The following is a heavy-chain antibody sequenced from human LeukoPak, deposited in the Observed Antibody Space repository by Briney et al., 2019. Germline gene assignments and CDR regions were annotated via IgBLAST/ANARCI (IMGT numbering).Heavy chain of an antibody. CDR2: IHTSENT. J-gene: IGHJ3*02. CDR1: VVSIRIYH. D-gene: IGHD1-26*01. CDR3: ARVGIVGPTIGFFDI. Sequence: SETLTLTCSVPVVSIRIYHWSWLRQPARKGLEWIGRIHTSENTNYNPSLESRVAMSVDTSKNQFSLQLKSMTAADTAVYYCARVGIVGPTIGFFDIWGQGTMVTVSS. V-gene: IGHV4-4*07.